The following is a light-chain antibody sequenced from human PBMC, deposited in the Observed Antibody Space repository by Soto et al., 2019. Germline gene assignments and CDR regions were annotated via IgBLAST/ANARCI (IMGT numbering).Light chain of an antibody. CDR1: QSLNTD. J-gene: IGKJ5*01. Sequence: EILLTHSPASLSVSPCESATLSSRASQSLNTDLAWYQQKPGQAPRLLLYGASTRATGTPTRFSGSGSGTEFTLTISSLQSEDFAIYYCQQYKSWPPITFGQGTRLEI. CDR3: QQYKSWPPIT. CDR2: GAS. V-gene: IGKV3-15*01.